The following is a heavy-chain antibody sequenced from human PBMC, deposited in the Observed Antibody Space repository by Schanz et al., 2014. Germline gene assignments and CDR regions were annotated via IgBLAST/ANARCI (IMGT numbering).Heavy chain of an antibody. D-gene: IGHD3-10*01. V-gene: IGHV3-74*02. Sequence: VQVVQSGGGLVKPGGSLRLSCAASGFVFGDYYMTWIRQAPGKGLVWVSRIKSDGSSTSYADSVKGRFTISRDNAKNTLYLQMNSLRAEDTAVYYCARPALWFGDNCFDPWGQGTLVTVSS. CDR2: IKSDGSST. CDR3: ARPALWFGDNCFDP. J-gene: IGHJ5*02. CDR1: GFVFGDYY.